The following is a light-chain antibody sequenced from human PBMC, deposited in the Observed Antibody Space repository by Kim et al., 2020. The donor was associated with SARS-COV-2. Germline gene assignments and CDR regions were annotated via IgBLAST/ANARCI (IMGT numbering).Light chain of an antibody. Sequence: QSALTQPRSVSGSPGQSVTISCTGTSSDVGRYNSVSWYQQHPGKAPKLMISDVTDRPSGVPDRFSGFKSGNTASLTISGLQAEDEAEYYCCSYAGRYTWIFGGGTKLTVL. J-gene: IGLJ2*01. CDR2: DVT. CDR3: CSYAGRYTWI. V-gene: IGLV2-11*01. CDR1: SSDVGRYNS.